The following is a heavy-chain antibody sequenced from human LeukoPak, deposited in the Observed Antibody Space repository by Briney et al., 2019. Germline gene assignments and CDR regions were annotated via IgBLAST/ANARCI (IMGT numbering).Heavy chain of an antibody. J-gene: IGHJ4*02. V-gene: IGHV1-69*04. D-gene: IGHD5-18*01. CDR2: IIPILGIA. CDR3: ARESMGIQLWSYSDY. CDR1: GGTFSSYA. Sequence: WASVKVSCKASGGTFSSYAISWVRQAPGQGLEWMGRIIPILGIANYAQKFQGRVTITADKSTSTAYMELSSLRSEDTAVYYCARESMGIQLWSYSDYWGQGTLVTVSS.